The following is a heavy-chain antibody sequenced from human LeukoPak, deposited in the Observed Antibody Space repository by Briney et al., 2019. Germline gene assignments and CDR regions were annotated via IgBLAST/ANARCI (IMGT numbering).Heavy chain of an antibody. CDR1: GGSISSGGYY. J-gene: IGHJ3*02. CDR2: IYYSGST. Sequence: SETLSLTCTVSGGSISSGGYYWSWIRQPPGKGLEWIGYIYYSGSTYYNPSLKRRVTISVDTSKNQFSLKLSSVTAADTAVYYCARDTPPAYCGGDCYYPDAFDIWGQGTMVAVSS. CDR3: ARDTPPAYCGGDCYYPDAFDI. D-gene: IGHD2-21*02. V-gene: IGHV4-30-4*01.